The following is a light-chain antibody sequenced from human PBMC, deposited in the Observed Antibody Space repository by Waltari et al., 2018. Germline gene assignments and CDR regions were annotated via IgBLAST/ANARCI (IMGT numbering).Light chain of an antibody. V-gene: IGKV3-11*01. Sequence: EIVLTQSPATLSLSPGERATLSCRASESISSFLAWYQPKPGQAPRLLISDASTRATGIPARFSGRGSGTDFTLTISSLEFGDLGVYYCQQRHKWPLTFGAGTKVEI. CDR1: ESISSF. J-gene: IGKJ4*01. CDR3: QQRHKWPLT. CDR2: DAS.